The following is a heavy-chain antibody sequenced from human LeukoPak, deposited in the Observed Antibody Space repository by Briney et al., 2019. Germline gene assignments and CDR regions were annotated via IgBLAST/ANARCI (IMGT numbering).Heavy chain of an antibody. CDR3: AKASKVGATGAFDY. CDR1: GFTFDDHG. V-gene: IGHV3-9*03. J-gene: IGHJ4*02. Sequence: GGSLRLSCAASGFTFDDHGMHWVRQAPGKGLEWVSGISWSSGIIGYADSVKGRFTISRDNAKNSLYLQMNSLRAEDMALYYCAKASKVGATGAFDYWGQGTLVTVSS. D-gene: IGHD1-26*01. CDR2: ISWSSGII.